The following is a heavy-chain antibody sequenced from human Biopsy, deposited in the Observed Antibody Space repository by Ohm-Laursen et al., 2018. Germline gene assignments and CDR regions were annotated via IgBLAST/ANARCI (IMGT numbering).Heavy chain of an antibody. J-gene: IGHJ4*02. CDR2: INPNSGGT. CDR1: GYTFTDYY. D-gene: IGHD6-19*01. V-gene: IGHV1-2*02. CDR3: ARDRRQWLALDY. Sequence: ASVKVSCKASGYTFTDYYIHWVRQSPGQGLEWMGWINPNSGGTNYAQKFQGRVTMTRDTSISTAYMELSRLRSDDTAVYYCARDRRQWLALDYWGQGTLVTVSS.